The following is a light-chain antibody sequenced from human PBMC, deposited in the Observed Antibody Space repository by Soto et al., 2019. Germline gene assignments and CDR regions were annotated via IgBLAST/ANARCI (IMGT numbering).Light chain of an antibody. J-gene: IGLJ1*01. V-gene: IGLV2-8*01. CDR1: SSDVGGYNN. CDR2: EVN. CDR3: SSPVGSSTV. Sequence: QSVLTQLPSASGSPGQSVAISCTGTSSDVGGYNNVSWYQQHPGKAPKLMIYEVNKRPSGVPDRFSGSKSGKTASLTVSGLQAEDEADYYCSSPVGSSTVVGTGTKVNVL.